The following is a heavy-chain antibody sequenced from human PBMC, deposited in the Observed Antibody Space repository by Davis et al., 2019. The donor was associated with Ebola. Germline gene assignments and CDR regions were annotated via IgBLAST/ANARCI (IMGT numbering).Heavy chain of an antibody. V-gene: IGHV4-61*01. Sequence: SETLSLTCTVSGGSVSSGSYYWSWIRQPPGKGLEWIGYIYYSGNTNYNPSLKSRVTISVDTSKNQFSLKLSSVTAADTAVYYCARGDIVVVPAVSGWFDPWGQGTLVTASS. CDR2: IYYSGNT. CDR3: ARGDIVVVPAVSGWFDP. D-gene: IGHD2-2*01. J-gene: IGHJ5*02. CDR1: GGSVSSGSYY.